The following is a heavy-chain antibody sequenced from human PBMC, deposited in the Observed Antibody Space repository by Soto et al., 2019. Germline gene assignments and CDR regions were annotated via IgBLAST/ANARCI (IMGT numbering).Heavy chain of an antibody. Sequence: QITLKESGPPLVKPTQTLTLTCTFSGFSLSTSGVGVGWIRQPPGKALEWLALIYWDDDKRYSPSLKSRLTITKDTSKNQVVLTMTNMDPVDTATYYCAHRLRSGWYFDYWGQGTLVTVSS. D-gene: IGHD6-19*01. V-gene: IGHV2-5*02. CDR3: AHRLRSGWYFDY. CDR1: GFSLSTSGVG. CDR2: IYWDDDK. J-gene: IGHJ4*02.